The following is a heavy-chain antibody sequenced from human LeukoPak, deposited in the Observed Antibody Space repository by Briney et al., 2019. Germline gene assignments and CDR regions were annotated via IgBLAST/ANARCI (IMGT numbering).Heavy chain of an antibody. D-gene: IGHD4-11*01. J-gene: IGHJ6*02. Sequence: ASVKVSCKVSGYTLTELSMHWVRQAPGKGLEWMGGFDPEDGETIYAQKFQGRVTMTEDTSTDTAYMELSSLRSEDTAVYYCARADYSNYSIYYYYYGMDVWGQGTTVTVSS. CDR2: FDPEDGET. CDR1: GYTLTELS. V-gene: IGHV1-24*01. CDR3: ARADYSNYSIYYYYYGMDV.